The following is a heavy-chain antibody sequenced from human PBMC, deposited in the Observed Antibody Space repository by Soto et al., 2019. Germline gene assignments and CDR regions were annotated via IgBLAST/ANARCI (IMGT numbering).Heavy chain of an antibody. CDR1: GYSFITYG. J-gene: IGHJ4*02. Sequence: QVQLVQSEAEVKKPGASVKVSCKVSGYSFITYGVSWVRQAPGQGLDWMGWISTYNGNTKYAERLQGRVTITTDTTMSTAYMELRSLRSYDTALYYCARGLRDYHATSGNYFLDYWGQGTLVTVSS. V-gene: IGHV1-18*01. CDR3: ARGLRDYHATSGNYFLDY. CDR2: ISTYNGNT. D-gene: IGHD3-22*01.